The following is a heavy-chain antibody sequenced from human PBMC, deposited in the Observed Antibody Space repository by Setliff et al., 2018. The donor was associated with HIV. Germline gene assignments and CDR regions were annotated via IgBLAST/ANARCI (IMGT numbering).Heavy chain of an antibody. D-gene: IGHD5-18*01. CDR3: ARGGVRGYGYGEAFDI. CDR2: IISIFDKA. Sequence: SVKVSCKSSGGSFNTYAINWVRQAPGQGLEWMGGIISIFDKANYAQKFHGRLTITPDNSPRTVYMALNSLGSVDTAVYYCARGGVRGYGYGEAFDIWGQGTLVTVSS. J-gene: IGHJ3*02. CDR1: GGSFNTYA. V-gene: IGHV1-69*06.